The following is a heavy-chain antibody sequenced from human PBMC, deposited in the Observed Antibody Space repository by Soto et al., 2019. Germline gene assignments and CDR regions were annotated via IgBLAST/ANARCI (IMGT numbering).Heavy chain of an antibody. CDR1: GFTFSSYA. Sequence: EVQLLESGGGLVQPGGSLRLSCAASGFTFSSYAMSWVRQAPGKGLEWVSIIGVGGGDRYYPESVKGRFTISRDNSRDKLSLEMKRRSDEDTDVSHCDCVRYKELVWGQGTLVTVSS. D-gene: IGHD5-18*01. CDR3: DCVRYKELV. J-gene: IGHJ4*02. V-gene: IGHV3-23*01. CDR2: IGVGGGDR.